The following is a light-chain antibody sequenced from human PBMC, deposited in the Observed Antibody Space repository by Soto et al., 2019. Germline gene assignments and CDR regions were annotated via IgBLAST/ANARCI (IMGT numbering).Light chain of an antibody. V-gene: IGKV3-20*01. CDR1: QSVSSSY. J-gene: IGKJ1*01. CDR2: DIF. CDR3: QQYGSSGT. Sequence: EIVLTQSPGTLSLSPGERATLSCRASQSVSSSYLAWYQQKPGQAPRLVIYDIFTRATGVPTRISGSGSGTDFTLTISRLEPEDFAVYYCQQYGSSGTFGQGTKVDI.